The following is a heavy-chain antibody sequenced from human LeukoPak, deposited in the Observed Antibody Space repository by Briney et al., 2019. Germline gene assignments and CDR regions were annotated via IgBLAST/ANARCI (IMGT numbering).Heavy chain of an antibody. CDR1: GGSISSYY. CDR2: IYDSGST. V-gene: IGHV4-59*01. D-gene: IGHD3-22*01. Sequence: SETLSLTCTVSGGSISSYYWSWIRQPPGEGLEWIGNIYDSGSTNYNPSLKSRVTISVDTSKNQCSLKLSSVTAADTAVYYCARQSISGSSLSYFDYWGQGTLVNVSS. J-gene: IGHJ4*02. CDR3: ARQSISGSSLSYFDY.